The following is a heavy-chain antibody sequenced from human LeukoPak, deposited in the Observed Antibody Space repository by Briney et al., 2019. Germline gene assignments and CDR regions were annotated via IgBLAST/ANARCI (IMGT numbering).Heavy chain of an antibody. V-gene: IGHV3-23*01. CDR2: ISGSGGST. Sequence: SGGSLRLSCAASGFTFDDYGMSWVRQAPGKGLEWVSAISGSGGSTYYADSVKGRFTISRDNSKNTLYLQMNSLRAEDTAVYYCAKDRKLGIAAAGRLDYWGQGTLVTVSS. CDR1: GFTFDDYG. J-gene: IGHJ4*02. CDR3: AKDRKLGIAAAGRLDY. D-gene: IGHD6-13*01.